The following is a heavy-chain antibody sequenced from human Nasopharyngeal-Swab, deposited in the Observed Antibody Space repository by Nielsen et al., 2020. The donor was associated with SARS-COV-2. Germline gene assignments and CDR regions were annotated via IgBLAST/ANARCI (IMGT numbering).Heavy chain of an antibody. J-gene: IGHJ4*02. D-gene: IGHD6-19*01. CDR3: ARIAVAVSPV. CDR2: TYYRSMWNN. Sequence: QTLSLTGAISGDSVSSNTAAWNWIRQSPSRGLEWLGRTYYRSMWNNDYAVSVRGRITINPDPSKNQFSLQLNSVTPEDTAVYYCARIAVAVSPVWGQGTLVTVSS. V-gene: IGHV6-1*01. CDR1: GDSVSSNTAA.